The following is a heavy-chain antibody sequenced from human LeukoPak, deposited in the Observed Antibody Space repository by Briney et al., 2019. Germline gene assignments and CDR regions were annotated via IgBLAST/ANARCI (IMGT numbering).Heavy chain of an antibody. CDR2: ISYDGSNK. CDR1: GFTFSSYA. CDR3: ARDSPVLTY. J-gene: IGHJ4*02. D-gene: IGHD1-20*01. V-gene: IGHV3-30-3*01. Sequence: GGSLRLSCAASGFTFSSYAMHWVRQAPGKGLEWVAVISYDGSNKYYADSVKGRFTISRDNSKNTLYLQMNSLRVEDTAVYYCARDSPVLTYWGQGTLVTVSS.